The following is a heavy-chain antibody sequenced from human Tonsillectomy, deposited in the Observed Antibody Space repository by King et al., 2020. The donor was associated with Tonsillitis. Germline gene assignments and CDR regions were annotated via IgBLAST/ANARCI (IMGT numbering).Heavy chain of an antibody. V-gene: IGHV2-5*02. CDR2: IYWDDDK. J-gene: IGHJ6*04. Sequence: TLKESGPTLVKPTQTLTLTCTFSWFSLSGPRVGVGWIRQPPGKALEWLALIYWDDDKLYSPTLKSRLTIPKDTPKNQVVLTLTNMDPVDTATYYCAHAPDYYDVWMDVWGKGTTVTVSS. CDR1: WFSLSGPRVG. CDR3: AHAPDYYDVWMDV. D-gene: IGHD3-22*01.